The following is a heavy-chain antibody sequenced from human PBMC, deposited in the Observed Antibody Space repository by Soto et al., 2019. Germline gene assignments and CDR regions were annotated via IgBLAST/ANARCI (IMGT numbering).Heavy chain of an antibody. Sequence: PGGSLRLSCAASGFTFSSYSMNWVRQAPGKGLEWVSYISSSSSTIYYADSVKGRFTISRDNAKNSLYLQMNSLRDEDTAVYYCARRSVTRYYYYGMDVWGQGTTVTVSS. D-gene: IGHD4-17*01. V-gene: IGHV3-48*02. CDR2: ISSSSSTI. CDR3: ARRSVTRYYYYGMDV. J-gene: IGHJ6*02. CDR1: GFTFSSYS.